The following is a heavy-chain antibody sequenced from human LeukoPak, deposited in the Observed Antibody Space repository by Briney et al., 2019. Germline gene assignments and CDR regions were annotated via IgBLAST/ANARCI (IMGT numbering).Heavy chain of an antibody. Sequence: SVNVSCKASGRTFSSYAISWVRPAPGQGLEWMGGIIPIFGTANYAQKFQGRVTMTTDTSTSTAYMELRSLRSDDTAVYYCARGYSYGSDYYYGMDVWGQGTTVTVSS. CDR2: IIPIFGTA. V-gene: IGHV1-69*05. D-gene: IGHD5-18*01. CDR3: ARGYSYGSDYYYGMDV. CDR1: GRTFSSYA. J-gene: IGHJ6*02.